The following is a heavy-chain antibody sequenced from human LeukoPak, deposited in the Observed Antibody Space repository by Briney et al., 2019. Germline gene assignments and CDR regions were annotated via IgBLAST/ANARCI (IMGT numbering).Heavy chain of an antibody. CDR1: GFTFSSYE. CDR2: ISSSGSTI. CDR3: ARAYYGSGPLYYFDY. J-gene: IGHJ4*02. D-gene: IGHD3-10*01. V-gene: IGHV3-48*03. Sequence: GGSLRLSCAASGFTFSSYEMNWVRQAPGKGLEWVSYISSSGSTIYYADSVKGRFTISRDNAKNSLHLQMNSLRAEDTAVYYCARAYYGSGPLYYFDYWGQGTLVTVSS.